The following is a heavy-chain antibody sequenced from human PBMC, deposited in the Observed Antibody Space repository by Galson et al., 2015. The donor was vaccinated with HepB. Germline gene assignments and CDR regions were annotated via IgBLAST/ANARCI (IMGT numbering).Heavy chain of an antibody. CDR2: IGYGDGST. Sequence: SLRLSCAASGFTFSNYAMSWVRQAPGKGLEWVSTIGYGDGSTYYADSVKGRFTISRDNSKNTLYLQMSSLRADDTAVYYCAKGIASSPPRTRVLDYWAQGTLVTVSS. D-gene: IGHD3-3*01. J-gene: IGHJ4*02. CDR3: AKGIASSPPRTRVLDY. V-gene: IGHV3-23*01. CDR1: GFTFSNYA.